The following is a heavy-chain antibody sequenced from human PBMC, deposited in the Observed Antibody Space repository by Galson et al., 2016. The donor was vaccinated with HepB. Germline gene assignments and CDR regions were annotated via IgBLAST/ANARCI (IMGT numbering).Heavy chain of an antibody. J-gene: IGHJ5*02. Sequence: YLRLSCAASGYTFSSYWMHWVRQAPGKGQVWVSCICSDGRSTSYADSVKGRFTISRDNAKNTLYLQMNSLRAEDTAVYYCARDLMSPYNWFDPWGQGALVTVSS. V-gene: IGHV3-74*01. CDR1: GYTFSSYW. CDR2: ICSDGRST. CDR3: ARDLMSPYNWFDP.